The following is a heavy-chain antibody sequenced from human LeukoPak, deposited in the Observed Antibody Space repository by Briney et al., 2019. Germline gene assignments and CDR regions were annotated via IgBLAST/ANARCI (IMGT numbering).Heavy chain of an antibody. D-gene: IGHD4-17*01. Sequence: ASVKVSCKASGGTFSSYAISRVRQAPGQGLEWMGGIIPIFGTANYAQKFQGRVTITTDESTSTAYMELSSLRSEDTAVYYCARGLLTVTRIDYYYYYMDVWGKGTTVTVSS. CDR2: IIPIFGTA. J-gene: IGHJ6*03. V-gene: IGHV1-69*05. CDR1: GGTFSSYA. CDR3: ARGLLTVTRIDYYYYYMDV.